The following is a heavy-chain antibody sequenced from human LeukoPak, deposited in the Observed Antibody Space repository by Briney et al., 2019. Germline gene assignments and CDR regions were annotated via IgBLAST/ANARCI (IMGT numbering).Heavy chain of an antibody. CDR2: IRYDGSNK. CDR1: GFTFSSYG. CDR3: AKDGGPKFYDSSGLDY. D-gene: IGHD3-22*01. Sequence: GGSLRLSCAASGFTFSSYGMHWVRQAPGKGLEWVAFIRYDGSNKYYADSVKGRFTISRDNSKNTLYLQMNSLRAEDTAVYYCAKDGGPKFYDSSGLDYWGQGTLVTVSS. J-gene: IGHJ4*02. V-gene: IGHV3-30*02.